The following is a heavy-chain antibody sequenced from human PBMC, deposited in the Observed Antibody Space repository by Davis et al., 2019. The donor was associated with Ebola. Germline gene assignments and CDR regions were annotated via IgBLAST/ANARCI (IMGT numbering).Heavy chain of an antibody. Sequence: GGSLRLSCAASGFSLDEYAIHWVRQAPGKGLEWVSGISWKSGSIGYADSVKGRFTMSRDDAKTSVFLQMNSLRPEDTGLYYCASTPYYYDNRLFYWGQGTPVTVSS. D-gene: IGHD3-22*01. CDR1: GFSLDEYA. CDR3: ASTPYYYDNRLFY. V-gene: IGHV3-9*01. CDR2: ISWKSGSI. J-gene: IGHJ4*02.